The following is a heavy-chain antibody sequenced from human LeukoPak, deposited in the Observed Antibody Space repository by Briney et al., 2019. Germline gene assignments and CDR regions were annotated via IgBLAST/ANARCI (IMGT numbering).Heavy chain of an antibody. CDR3: ARESSPGYSYGYPLAY. CDR1: GLTFSNAW. J-gene: IGHJ4*02. CDR2: ISSSSSYI. Sequence: PGGSLRLSCVVSGLTFSNAWMNWVRQAPGKGLEWVSSISSSSSYIYYADSVKGRFTISRDNAKNSLYLQMNSLRADDTAVYYCARESSPGYSYGYPLAYWGQGTLVTVSS. V-gene: IGHV3-21*01. D-gene: IGHD5-18*01.